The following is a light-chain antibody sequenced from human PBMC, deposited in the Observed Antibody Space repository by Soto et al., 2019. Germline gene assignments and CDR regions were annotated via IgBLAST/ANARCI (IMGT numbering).Light chain of an antibody. CDR1: SSNIGSNS. Sequence: QSVLTHPPSASGTPGQRVTISCSGSSSNIGSNSVNWYQQVPGTAPKILIYSNSQRPSGVPDRFSGSKSGTSASLAISGLQSEDEADYYCGVWDDSVNVRYLFGTGTKVTVL. V-gene: IGLV1-44*01. CDR2: SNS. J-gene: IGLJ1*01. CDR3: GVWDDSVNVRYL.